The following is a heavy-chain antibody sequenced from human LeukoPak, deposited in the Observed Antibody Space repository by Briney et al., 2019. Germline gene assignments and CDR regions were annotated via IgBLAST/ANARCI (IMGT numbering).Heavy chain of an antibody. D-gene: IGHD6-19*01. J-gene: IGHJ4*02. CDR2: VHYSGST. CDR3: ARAEAGSIDY. Sequence: PSETLSLTCTVSGDSICSYYWSWIRQPPGKGLEWIGYVHYSGSTNYNPSLKSRVTISVDTSKKQFSLKARTVTAADTAVYYCARAEAGSIDYWGQGTLVTVSS. V-gene: IGHV4-59*01. CDR1: GDSICSYY.